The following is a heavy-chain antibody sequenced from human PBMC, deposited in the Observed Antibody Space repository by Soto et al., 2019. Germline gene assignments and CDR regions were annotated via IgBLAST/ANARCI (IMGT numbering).Heavy chain of an antibody. D-gene: IGHD3-10*01. CDR2: LYYTGST. Sequence: QVQLQESGPGLVKPSQTLSLTCSVSGGSISRGGYYWSWIRQHPGKGLEWIGYLYYTGSTSYTPALKSQLILSAATSTNPFSMKLSSVTAADTAVYYCASFRGWPTYYVDYWGQGTLVTVSS. J-gene: IGHJ4*02. CDR1: GGSISRGGYY. V-gene: IGHV4-31*01. CDR3: ASFRGWPTYYVDY.